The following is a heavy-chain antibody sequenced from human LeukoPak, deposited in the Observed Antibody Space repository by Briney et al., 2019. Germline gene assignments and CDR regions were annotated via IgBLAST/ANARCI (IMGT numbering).Heavy chain of an antibody. CDR3: ARAADHTSHTRLLIQLWLHYYMDV. CDR1: GGSISSGSYY. CDR2: IYSSGST. V-gene: IGHV4-61*02. Sequence: SETLSLTCTVSGGSISSGSYYWTWIRQPAGKGLEWIGRIYSSGSTNYNPSRKSRVTISVDTSKNQFSPKLSSVTAADTAVYYCARAADHTSHTRLLIQLWLHYYMDVWGKGTTVTVSS. J-gene: IGHJ6*03. D-gene: IGHD5-18*01.